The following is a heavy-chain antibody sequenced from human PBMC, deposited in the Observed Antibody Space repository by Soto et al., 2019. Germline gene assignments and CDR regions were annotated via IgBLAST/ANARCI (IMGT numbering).Heavy chain of an antibody. Sequence: QLQLQESGPGLVKPSETLSLTCTVSGGSISSSSYYWGWIRQPPGKGLEWIGRMYYSGNTYYNPSLKSRVTISVDTSKNQFSLKLSSVTAADTAVYFCATSNLGYYYGMDIWGHGTTVTVSS. CDR1: GGSISSSSYY. J-gene: IGHJ6*02. D-gene: IGHD3-16*01. V-gene: IGHV4-39*01. CDR2: MYYSGNT. CDR3: ATSNLGYYYGMDI.